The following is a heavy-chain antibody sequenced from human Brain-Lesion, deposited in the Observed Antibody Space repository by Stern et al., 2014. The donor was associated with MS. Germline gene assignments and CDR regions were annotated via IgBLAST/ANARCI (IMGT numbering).Heavy chain of an antibody. CDR1: GGSISSGSDY. D-gene: IGHD5-18*01. V-gene: IGHV4-61*02. Sequence: VQLVESGPGLVKPSQTLSLTCTVSGGSISSGSDYWSWIRQPVGKGLGWLGRIHPSGSAFYTPSLKSRVPLYTATSLNQFPLELNSATAADTAIYYCASGYRIFDYWGQGILVTVSS. CDR3: ASGYRIFDY. J-gene: IGHJ4*02. CDR2: IHPSGSA.